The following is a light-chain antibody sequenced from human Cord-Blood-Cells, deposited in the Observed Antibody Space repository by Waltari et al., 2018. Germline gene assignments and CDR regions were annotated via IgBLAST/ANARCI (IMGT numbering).Light chain of an antibody. CDR1: QSISSY. V-gene: IGKV1-39*01. Sequence: QMTQSPSSLSASVGDRVTITCRSSQSISSYLNWYQQKPGKAPKLLIYAASSLQSGVTSRFSGSGSVTDFTLTISSLQPEDFATYYCQQIYSTPYTFGQGTKLEIK. CDR2: AAS. CDR3: QQIYSTPYT. J-gene: IGKJ2*01.